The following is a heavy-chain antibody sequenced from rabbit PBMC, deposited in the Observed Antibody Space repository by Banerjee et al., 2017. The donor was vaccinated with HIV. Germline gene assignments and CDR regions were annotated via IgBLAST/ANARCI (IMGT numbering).Heavy chain of an antibody. J-gene: IGHJ4*01. Sequence: QQQLEESGGGLVKPGGTLTLTCKASGIDFSNYYYMCWVRQAPGKGLELIACIYAGSSGSTYYASWAKGRFTISKTSSTTVTLQMTSLTVADTATYFCARTGYGSAVYGNLWGQGTLVTVS. CDR2: IYAGSSGST. CDR3: ARTGYGSAVYGNL. V-gene: IGHV1S45*01. D-gene: IGHD7-1*01. CDR1: GIDFSNYYY.